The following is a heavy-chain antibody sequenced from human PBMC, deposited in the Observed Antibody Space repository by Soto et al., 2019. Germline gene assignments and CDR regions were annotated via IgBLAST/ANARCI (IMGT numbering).Heavy chain of an antibody. V-gene: IGHV3-48*01. CDR2: ISSSSSTI. Sequence: EVQLVESGGGLVQPGGSLRLSCAASGFTFSSYSMNWVRQAPGKGLEWVSYISSSSSTIYYADSVKGRFTISRDNAKTSLYLQMNSLRAEDTAVYYCARASYCSSTSCPKPYDYYYMDVWGKGTTVTVSS. J-gene: IGHJ6*03. D-gene: IGHD2-2*01. CDR3: ARASYCSSTSCPKPYDYYYMDV. CDR1: GFTFSSYS.